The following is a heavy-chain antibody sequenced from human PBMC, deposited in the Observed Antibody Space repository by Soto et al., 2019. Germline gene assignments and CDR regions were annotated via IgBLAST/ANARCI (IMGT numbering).Heavy chain of an antibody. J-gene: IGHJ6*03. CDR2: INHSGST. D-gene: IGHD5-12*01. CDR3: ARGLRGSDYYYYMDV. CDR1: GGSFSGYY. Sequence: SETLSLTCAVYGGSFSGYYWSWIRQPPGKGLEWIGEINHSGSTNYNPSLKSRVTISVDTSKNQFSLKLSSVTAADTAVYYCARGLRGSDYYYYMDVWGKGTTVTVSS. V-gene: IGHV4-34*01.